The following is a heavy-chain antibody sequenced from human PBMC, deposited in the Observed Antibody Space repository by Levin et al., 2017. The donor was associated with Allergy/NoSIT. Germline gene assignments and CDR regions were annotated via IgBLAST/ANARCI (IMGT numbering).Heavy chain of an antibody. V-gene: IGHV4-59*01. CDR3: ARLLGGFGDSVPNSYFYGMDV. CDR2: IYYSGTA. D-gene: IGHD3-10*01. Sequence: SQTLSLTCTVSGASINNYYWSWIRQPPGKGLEWIGYIYYSGTANYNPSLHSRLTMSVDTSKSQFSLELNSVTAADTAVYYFARLLGGFGDSVPNSYFYGMDVWGQGTTVTVSS. J-gene: IGHJ6*02. CDR1: GASINNYY.